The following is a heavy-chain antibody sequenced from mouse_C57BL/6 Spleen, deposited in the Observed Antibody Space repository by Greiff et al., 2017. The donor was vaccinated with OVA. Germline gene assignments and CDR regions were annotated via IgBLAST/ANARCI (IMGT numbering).Heavy chain of an antibody. CDR2: ISNGGGST. D-gene: IGHD2-3*01. CDR1: GFTFSDYY. J-gene: IGHJ4*01. CDR3: ARHSDGEAY. Sequence: EVMLVESGGGLVQPGGSLKLSCAASGFTFSDYYMYWVRQTPEKRLEWVAYISNGGGSTYYPDTVKGRFTISRDNAKNTLYLQMSRLKSEDTAMYYCARHSDGEAYWGQGTSVTVSS. V-gene: IGHV5-12*01.